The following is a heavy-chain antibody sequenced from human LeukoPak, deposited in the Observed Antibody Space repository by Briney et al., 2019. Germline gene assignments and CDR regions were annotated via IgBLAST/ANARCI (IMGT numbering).Heavy chain of an antibody. CDR3: AIMHGYYDGSGYWVQ. D-gene: IGHD3-22*01. J-gene: IGHJ1*01. CDR2: ITPNADRA. CDR1: GFTFGSYG. Sequence: GGSLRLSCAASGFTFGSYGMSWVRQAPGKGLEWVSFITPNADRASYADSVKGRCTISRDNPRNTLYMQMNSLRDEDTAVYYCAIMHGYYDGSGYWVQWGQGTLVTVSS. V-gene: IGHV3-23*01.